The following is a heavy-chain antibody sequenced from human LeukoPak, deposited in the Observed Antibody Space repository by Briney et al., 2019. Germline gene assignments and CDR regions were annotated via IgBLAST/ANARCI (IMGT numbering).Heavy chain of an antibody. Sequence: SETLSLTCTVSGGSISSTRYYWGWIRQPPGKGLEWIGRIYTSGSTNYNPSLKSRVTISVDTSKNQFSLKLSSVTAADTAVYYCARGLTGYDAFDIWGQGTMVTVSS. D-gene: IGHD3-16*01. CDR3: ARGLTGYDAFDI. V-gene: IGHV4-61*05. J-gene: IGHJ3*02. CDR1: GGSISSTRYY. CDR2: IYTSGST.